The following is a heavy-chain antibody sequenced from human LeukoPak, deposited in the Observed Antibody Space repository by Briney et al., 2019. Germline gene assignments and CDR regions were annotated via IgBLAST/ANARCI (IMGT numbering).Heavy chain of an antibody. D-gene: IGHD6-6*01. CDR2: ISSSSSYI. J-gene: IGHJ5*02. V-gene: IGHV3-21*01. CDR1: GFTFSSYS. CDR3: ARDLESSSRLAGS. Sequence: GGSLRLSCAASGFTFSSYSMNWVRQAPGKGLEWVSSISSSSSYIYYADSVKGRFTISRDNAKNSLYLQMNSLRAEDTAVYYCARDLESSSRLAGSWGQGTLVTVSS.